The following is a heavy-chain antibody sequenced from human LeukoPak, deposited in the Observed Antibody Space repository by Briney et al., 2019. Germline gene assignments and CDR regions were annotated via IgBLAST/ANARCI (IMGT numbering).Heavy chain of an antibody. CDR3: ARVSPGGSFLSY. CDR1: GGSISSYY. CDR2: IYYSGST. J-gene: IGHJ4*02. V-gene: IGHV4-59*01. D-gene: IGHD1-26*01. Sequence: SETLSLTCTVSGGSISSYYWSWIRQPPGKGLEWIGYIYYSGSTNYNPSLKSRVTISVDTSKNQFSLKLSSVTAADTAVYYCARVSPGGSFLSYWGQGTLVTVSS.